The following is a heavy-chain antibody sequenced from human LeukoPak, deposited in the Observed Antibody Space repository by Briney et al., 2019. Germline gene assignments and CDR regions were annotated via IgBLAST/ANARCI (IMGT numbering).Heavy chain of an antibody. D-gene: IGHD3-3*01. CDR2: VSYSGGT. V-gene: IGHV4-59*02. Sequence: SETLSLTCTVSGASVRSHYWSWIRQPPGKGLEWIGYVSYSGGTNYNPSLKSRVAISLDTSNDQFSLRLNSVTAADTAVYYCARLSTYYDFWSPLDYWGQGTLVTVSS. CDR3: ARLSTYYDFWSPLDY. J-gene: IGHJ4*02. CDR1: GASVRSHY.